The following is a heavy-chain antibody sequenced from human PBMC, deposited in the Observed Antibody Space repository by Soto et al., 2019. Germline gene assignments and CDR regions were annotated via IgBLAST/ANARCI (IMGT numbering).Heavy chain of an antibody. Sequence: QVQLQESGPGLVKPSGTLSLTCAVSGGSISSSNWWCWVRQPPGKGLEWIGEIYHSGSTNYNPSQNSRLTKSVDKSKNQHSLKMSSVTDADTDVYYCASHGNSGRSYHYYGMDVWGQGTTVTVSS. CDR2: IYHSGST. J-gene: IGHJ6*02. V-gene: IGHV4-4*02. CDR3: ASHGNSGRSYHYYGMDV. CDR1: GGSISSSNW. D-gene: IGHD1-26*01.